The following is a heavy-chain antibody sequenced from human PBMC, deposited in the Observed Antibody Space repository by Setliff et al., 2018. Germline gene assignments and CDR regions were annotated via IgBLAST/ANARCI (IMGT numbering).Heavy chain of an antibody. CDR1: GGSFSNYA. D-gene: IGHD3-22*01. CDR3: AVDALYDSNDSNSYCGTWLDP. V-gene: IGHV1-69*13. CDR2: IIPIYGST. Sequence: SVKVSCKASGGSFSNYAIIWVRQAPGQGPEWMGGIIPIYGSTNNAEKFQGRVPFSADESMSTVYMELSSLTSADTALYYCAVDALYDSNDSNSYCGTWLDPWGQGTLVTVSS. J-gene: IGHJ5*02.